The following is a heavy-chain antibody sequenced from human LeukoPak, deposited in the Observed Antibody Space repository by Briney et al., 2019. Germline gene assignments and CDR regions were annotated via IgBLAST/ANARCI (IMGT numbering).Heavy chain of an antibody. D-gene: IGHD2-2*01. Sequence: GGSLRLSCTASGFIFSTYWMHWVRQAPGKGLVWVSRINSVGSSTNYADSVKGRFTISRDNSKNTLYLQMNSLRAEDTAVYYCTREDYCSSTSCQGDYWGQGTLVTVSS. J-gene: IGHJ4*02. V-gene: IGHV3-74*01. CDR1: GFIFSTYW. CDR2: INSVGSST. CDR3: TREDYCSSTSCQGDY.